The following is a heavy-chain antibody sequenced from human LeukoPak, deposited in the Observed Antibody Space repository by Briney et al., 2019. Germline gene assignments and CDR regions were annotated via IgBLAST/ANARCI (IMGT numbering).Heavy chain of an antibody. CDR2: ISYDGSNK. D-gene: IGHD3-22*01. CDR3: AKRGVVIRVILVGFHKEAYYFDS. V-gene: IGHV3-30*18. Sequence: GGSLRLSCAASGFTFSSYGMHWVRQAPGKGLEWVAVISYDGSNKYYADSVKGRFTISRDNPKNTLYLQMNILRAEDTAVYFCAKRGVVIRVILVGFHKEAYYFDSWGQGALVTVSS. CDR1: GFTFSSYG. J-gene: IGHJ4*02.